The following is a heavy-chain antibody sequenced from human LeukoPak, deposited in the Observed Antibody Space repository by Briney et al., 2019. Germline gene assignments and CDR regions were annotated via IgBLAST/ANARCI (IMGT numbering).Heavy chain of an antibody. CDR3: ATDVPAASIFGY. D-gene: IGHD2-2*01. J-gene: IGHJ4*02. CDR2: ISSDGSNT. V-gene: IGHV3-74*01. Sequence: GGSLRLSCAASGFTFSSYWMHWVRQAPGTGLVWVSLISSDGSNTNYADSVKGRFTISRDNAKNTLYLQMNSLRAEDTAVYYCATDVPAASIFGYWGQGTLVTVSS. CDR1: GFTFSSYW.